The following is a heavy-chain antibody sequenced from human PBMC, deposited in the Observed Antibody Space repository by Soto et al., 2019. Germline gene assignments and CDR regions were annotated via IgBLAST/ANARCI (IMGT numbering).Heavy chain of an antibody. V-gene: IGHV3-15*01. D-gene: IGHD4-17*01. CDR3: TTRPSTVTRHPLY. CDR2: IKSKTDGGTT. J-gene: IGHJ4*02. Sequence: EVQLVESGGGLVKPGGSLRLSCAASGFTFSNAWMSWVRQAPGKGLEWVGRIKSKTDGGTTDYAAPVKGRFTISRDDSKNTLYLQMNSLKTEDTAVYYCTTRPSTVTRHPLYWGQGTLVTVSS. CDR1: GFTFSNAW.